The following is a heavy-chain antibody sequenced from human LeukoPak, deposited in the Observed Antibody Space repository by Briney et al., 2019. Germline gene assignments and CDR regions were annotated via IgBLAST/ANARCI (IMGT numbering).Heavy chain of an antibody. V-gene: IGHV3-7*03. Sequence: GGSLRLSCAASGFTFSSYWMSWVRQAPGKGLEWVANIKQDGSEKYYVDSVKGRFTISRDNAKNSLYLQMNSLRAEDTAVYYCARVVGAHIFVVVPAAIGLDYWGRGTLVTVSS. CDR3: ARVVGAHIFVVVPAAIGLDY. CDR1: GFTFSSYW. D-gene: IGHD2-2*01. J-gene: IGHJ4*02. CDR2: IKQDGSEK.